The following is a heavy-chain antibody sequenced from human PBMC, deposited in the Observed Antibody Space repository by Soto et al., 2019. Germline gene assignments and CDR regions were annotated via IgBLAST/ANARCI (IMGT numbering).Heavy chain of an antibody. D-gene: IGHD1-7*01. J-gene: IGHJ6*03. CDR2: IKSKTDGGTT. V-gene: IGHV3-15*01. CDR3: TTDAWNSYYYYYMDV. Sequence: EVQLVESGGGLVKPGGSLRLSCAASGFTFSNAWMSWVRQAPGKGLEWVGRIKSKTDGGTTDYAAPVKGRFTISRDDSKNTLYLQMNSLKTEDTAVYYCTTDAWNSYYYYYMDVWGKGTTVTVSS. CDR1: GFTFSNAW.